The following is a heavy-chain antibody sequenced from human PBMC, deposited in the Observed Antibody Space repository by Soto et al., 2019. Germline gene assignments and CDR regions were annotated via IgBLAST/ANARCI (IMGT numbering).Heavy chain of an antibody. CDR1: GGSFSGYY. V-gene: IGHV4-34*01. J-gene: IGHJ6*02. CDR3: ARGSGVLRCSGGSCGFYYGMDV. D-gene: IGHD2-15*01. CDR2: INHSGST. Sequence: PSETLSLTCAVYGGSFSGYYWSWIRQPPGKGLEWIGEINHSGSTNYNPSLKSRVTISVDTSKNQFSLKLSSVTAADTAVYYCARGSGVLRCSGGSCGFYYGMDVWGRGTTVTVSS.